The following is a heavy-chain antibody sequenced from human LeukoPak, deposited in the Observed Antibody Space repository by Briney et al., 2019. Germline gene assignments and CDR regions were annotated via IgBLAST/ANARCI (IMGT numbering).Heavy chain of an antibody. CDR2: IKQDGSEK. CDR1: GFTFSTYW. CDR3: TREAAPLIVY. V-gene: IGHV3-7*01. J-gene: IGHJ4*02. D-gene: IGHD6-25*01. Sequence: GGSLRLSCAASGFTFSTYWMSWVGQAPGKGVEWVANIKQDGSEKYYVDSVKGRFTISRDNEKNSLYMQMNRLRDEDTAVYFCTREAAPLIVYWGQGTLVTVSS.